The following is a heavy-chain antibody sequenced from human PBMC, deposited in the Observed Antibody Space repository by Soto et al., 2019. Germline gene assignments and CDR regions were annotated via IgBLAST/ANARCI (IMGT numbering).Heavy chain of an antibody. CDR1: GFTFSSYA. D-gene: IGHD3-9*01. V-gene: IGHV3-23*01. CDR2: ISGSGGST. CDR3: ARDLRLGNDILTGPLYYYYYGMDV. J-gene: IGHJ6*02. Sequence: PGGSLRLSCAASGFTFSSYAMSWVRQAPGKGLEWVSAISGSGGSTYYADSVKGRFTISRGNSKNTLYLQMNSLRAEDTAVYYCARDLRLGNDILTGPLYYYYYGMDVWGQGTTVTVSS.